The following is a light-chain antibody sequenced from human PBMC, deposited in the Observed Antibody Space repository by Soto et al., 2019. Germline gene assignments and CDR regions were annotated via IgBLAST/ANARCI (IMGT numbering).Light chain of an antibody. CDR1: QSVSSD. V-gene: IGKV3-11*01. J-gene: IGKJ5*01. CDR2: SAS. Sequence: EIVMTQSPATLSVSPGEGATLTCRTSQSVSSDLAWYHQKPGQAPRLLIHSASTRATGIPARFSGSGSGTEFTLTISSLEPEDFAVYYCQQRSNWPPGITFGQGTRLEIK. CDR3: QQRSNWPPGIT.